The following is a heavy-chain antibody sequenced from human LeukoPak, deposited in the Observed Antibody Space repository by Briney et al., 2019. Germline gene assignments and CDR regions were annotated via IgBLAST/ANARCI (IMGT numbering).Heavy chain of an antibody. J-gene: IGHJ3*02. Sequence: GGSLRLSCAASGFTFSSYAMSWVRQAPGKGLEWVSAISGSGGSTYSADSVKGRFTISRDNSKNTLYLQMNSLRAEDTAVYYCAKDWADYDFWSGYHTTGAFDIWGQGTMVTVSS. CDR1: GFTFSSYA. CDR3: AKDWADYDFWSGYHTTGAFDI. D-gene: IGHD3-3*01. V-gene: IGHV3-23*01. CDR2: ISGSGGST.